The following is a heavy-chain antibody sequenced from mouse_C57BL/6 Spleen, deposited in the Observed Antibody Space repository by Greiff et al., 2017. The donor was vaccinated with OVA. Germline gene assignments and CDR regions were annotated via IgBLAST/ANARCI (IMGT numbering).Heavy chain of an antibody. V-gene: IGHV1-64*01. CDR2: IHPNSGST. D-gene: IGHD3-2*02. J-gene: IGHJ3*01. CDR3: ARGKTAQATEFAY. CDR1: GYTFTSYW. Sequence: QVQLKQPGAELVKPGASVKLSCKASGYTFTSYWMHWVKQRPGQGLEWIGMIHPNSGSTNYNEKFKSKATLTVDKSSSTAYMQLSSLTSEDSAVYYCARGKTAQATEFAYWGQGTLVTVSA.